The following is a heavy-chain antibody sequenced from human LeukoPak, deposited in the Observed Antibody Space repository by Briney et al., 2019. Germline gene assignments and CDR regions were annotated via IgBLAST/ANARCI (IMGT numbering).Heavy chain of an antibody. CDR2: IYPGDSDT. V-gene: IGHV5-51*01. J-gene: IGHJ4*02. D-gene: IGHD4-17*01. Sequence: GESLKISCKTSGYNFADHWIGWVRQMPGKGLEWMGIIYPGDSDTRYSPSFQGQVTISADKSISTAYLQWSSLKASDTAIYYCARTYGDSLRDYWGQGTLVTVSS. CDR1: GYNFADHW. CDR3: ARTYGDSLRDY.